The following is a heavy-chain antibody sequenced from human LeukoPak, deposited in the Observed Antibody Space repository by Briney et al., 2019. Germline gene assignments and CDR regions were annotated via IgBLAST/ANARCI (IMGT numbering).Heavy chain of an antibody. V-gene: IGHV4-59*01. D-gene: IGHD4-17*01. CDR1: GGSISSYY. Sequence: SETLSLTCTVSGGSISSYYWSWIRQPPGKGLEWIGYIDYSGSTNYNPSLKSRVTISLDTSKRQFSLRLNSVTAADTAVYYCAATTVTRLGFDPWGQGTLVTVSS. CDR3: AATTVTRLGFDP. J-gene: IGHJ5*02. CDR2: IDYSGST.